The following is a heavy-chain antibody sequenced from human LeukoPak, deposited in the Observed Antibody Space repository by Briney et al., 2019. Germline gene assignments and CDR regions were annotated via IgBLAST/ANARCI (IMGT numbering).Heavy chain of an antibody. CDR1: LCTFSRYW. D-gene: IGHD3-10*01. CDR3: ARVPSFLVRGVYLFDY. Sequence: PGGSLPLSCPASLCTFSRYWISGLRPAPGKGLEWVANIKQDGREKYYVDSVKVRFTISRDNAKNSLYLQMNSLRAEDTAVYYCARVPSFLVRGVYLFDYWGQGTLVTVSS. CDR2: IKQDGREK. V-gene: IGHV3-7*01. J-gene: IGHJ4*02.